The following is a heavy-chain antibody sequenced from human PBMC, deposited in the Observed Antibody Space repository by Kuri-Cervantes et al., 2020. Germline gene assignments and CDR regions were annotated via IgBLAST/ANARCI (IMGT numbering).Heavy chain of an antibody. D-gene: IGHD3-10*01. CDR3: ARPFSGGAFDI. CDR2: IYHSGST. Sequence: SETLSLTCAVSGYSISSGYYWGWIRQPPGKGPEWIGSIYHSGSTYYNPSLKSRVTISVDTSKNQFSLKLSSVTAADTAVYYCARPFSGGAFDIWGQGTMVTVSS. CDR1: GYSISSGYY. V-gene: IGHV4-38-2*01. J-gene: IGHJ3*02.